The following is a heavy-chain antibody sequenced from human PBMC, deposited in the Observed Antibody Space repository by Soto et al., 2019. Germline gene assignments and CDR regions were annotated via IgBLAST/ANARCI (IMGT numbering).Heavy chain of an antibody. V-gene: IGHV3-23*01. Sequence: GGSLRLSCAASGFTFSSYAMSWVRQAPGKGLEWVSAISGSGGSTYYADSVKGRFTISRDNSKNTLYLQMNSLRAEDTAVYYCAKGGEYDNYYYMDVWGKGTTVTVSS. CDR3: AKGGEYDNYYYMDV. CDR1: GFTFSSYA. CDR2: ISGSGGST. J-gene: IGHJ6*03. D-gene: IGHD3-10*01.